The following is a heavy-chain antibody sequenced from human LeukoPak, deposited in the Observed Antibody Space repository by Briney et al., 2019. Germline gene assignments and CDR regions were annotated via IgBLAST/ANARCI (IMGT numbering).Heavy chain of an antibody. D-gene: IGHD4-11*01. Sequence: EGSLRLSCAASGFTFDDYGMSWVRQAPGKGLEWVSGINWNGGNTGYVDSVKGRFTISRDNAKNSLYLQMNSLRVEDTALYYCARALSNYVDYYYYYYMDVWGTGTTVTVSS. CDR2: INWNGGNT. J-gene: IGHJ6*03. CDR3: ARALSNYVDYYYYYYMDV. V-gene: IGHV3-20*04. CDR1: GFTFDDYG.